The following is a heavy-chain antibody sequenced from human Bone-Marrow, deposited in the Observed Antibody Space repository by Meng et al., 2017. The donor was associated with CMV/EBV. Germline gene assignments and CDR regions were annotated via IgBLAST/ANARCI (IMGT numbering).Heavy chain of an antibody. V-gene: IGHV3-11*01. CDR3: ASPIVVVPAALAGAYGMDV. CDR1: GFTFSDYY. J-gene: IGHJ6*02. Sequence: GGSLRLSCAASGFTFSDYYMSWIRQAPGKGLEWVSYISSSGSTIYYADSVKGRFTISRDNAKNSLYLQMNSLRAEDTAVYYCASPIVVVPAALAGAYGMDVWAQGTTVTVSS. CDR2: ISSSGSTI. D-gene: IGHD2-2*01.